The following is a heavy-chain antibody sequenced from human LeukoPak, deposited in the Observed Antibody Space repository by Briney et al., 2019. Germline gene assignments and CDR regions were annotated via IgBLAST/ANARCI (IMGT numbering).Heavy chain of an antibody. CDR3: ARDPPALEDFDY. CDR2: ISSSSSTI. V-gene: IGHV3-48*04. CDR1: GFTFSSYS. Sequence: GGSLRLSCAASGFTFSSYSMNWVRQAPGKGLEWVSYISSSSSTIYYVDSVKGRYTISRDNGKNSLYLHMSSLRAEDTAVYYCARDPPALEDFDYWGQGTQVTVS. J-gene: IGHJ4*02.